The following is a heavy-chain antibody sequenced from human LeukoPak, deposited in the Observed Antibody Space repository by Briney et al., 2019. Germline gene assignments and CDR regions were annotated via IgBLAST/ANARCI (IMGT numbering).Heavy chain of an antibody. CDR2: ISAYNGNT. CDR3: ARGMYYYDSSGYHPPPYYYYMDV. CDR1: GYTFTSYG. V-gene: IGHV1-18*01. J-gene: IGHJ6*03. Sequence: ASVKVSCKASGYTFTSYGISWVRQAPGQGLEWMGWISAYNGNTNYAQKLQGRVTKTTDTSTSTAYMELRSLRSDHTAVYYCARGMYYYDSSGYHPPPYYYYMDVWGKGTTVTVSS. D-gene: IGHD3-22*01.